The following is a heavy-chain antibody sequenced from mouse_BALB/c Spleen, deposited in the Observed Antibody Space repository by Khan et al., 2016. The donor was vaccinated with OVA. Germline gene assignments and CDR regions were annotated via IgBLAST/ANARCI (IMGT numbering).Heavy chain of an antibody. V-gene: IGHV1-7*01. CDR3: ARDRIDY. J-gene: IGHJ2*01. Sequence: QVQLKQSGAELAKPGASVKMSCKASGYTFTTYWMHWVKQRPGQGLEWIGYINPTSGYTDYNEKFKDKATLSVDKSSNTAYMQLSSLTSEDSAVYYCARDRIDYWGQGTTLTVSS. CDR2: INPTSGYT. CDR1: GYTFTTYW.